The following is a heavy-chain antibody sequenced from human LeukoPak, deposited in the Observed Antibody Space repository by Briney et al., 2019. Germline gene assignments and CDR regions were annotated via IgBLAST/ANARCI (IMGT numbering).Heavy chain of an antibody. CDR3: AIPPGYCGNDCSFDH. CDR1: GYTFTGYY. J-gene: IGHJ4*02. V-gene: IGHV1-2*02. CDR2: INPNSGGT. D-gene: IGHD2-21*02. Sequence: ASVKVSCKASGYTFTGYYMHWVRQAPGQGLEWMGWINPNSGGTNYAQKFQGRVTMTRDTSISTAYLQWSSLKASDTAMYYCAIPPGYCGNDCSFDHWGQGTLVTVSS.